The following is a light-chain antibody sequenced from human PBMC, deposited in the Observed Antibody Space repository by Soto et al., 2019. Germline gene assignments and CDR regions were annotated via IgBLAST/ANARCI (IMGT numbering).Light chain of an antibody. Sequence: QSVLTQPPSVSGAPGQRVTISCTGSSSNIGAGYDVHWYQHLPGTAPKLLIYGNSNRPSGVPDRFSGSKSGTSASLAITGLQAEAEADHYCQSYYSSLSGLVFGGGTTLTVL. CDR2: GNS. J-gene: IGLJ2*01. CDR3: QSYYSSLSGLV. V-gene: IGLV1-40*01. CDR1: SSNIGAGYD.